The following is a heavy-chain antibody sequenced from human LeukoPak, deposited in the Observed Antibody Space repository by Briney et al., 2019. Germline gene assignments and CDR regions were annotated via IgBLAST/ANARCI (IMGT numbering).Heavy chain of an antibody. CDR2: ISGSGGST. J-gene: IGHJ4*02. D-gene: IGHD2-2*01. Sequence: GGSLRLSCAASGFTFSSYAMSWVRQAPGKGLEWVSAISGSGGSTYYADSVKGRFTISRDNSKNTLYLQMNSLRAEDTAVYYCXXXRXXXVVPAAIDYWGQGTLVTVSS. CDR3: XXXRXXXVVPAAIDY. V-gene: IGHV3-23*01. CDR1: GFTFSSYA.